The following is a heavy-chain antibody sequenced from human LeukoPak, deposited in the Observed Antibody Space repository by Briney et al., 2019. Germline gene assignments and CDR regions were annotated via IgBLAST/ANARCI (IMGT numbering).Heavy chain of an antibody. V-gene: IGHV3-73*01. D-gene: IGHD2-15*01. CDR3: TRRQYCSGGSCYGNYYGMDV. Sequence: GGSLKLSCAASGFTFSGSAMHWVRQASGKGLEWVGRISYATAYAASVKGRFTISRDDSKNTAYLQMNSLKTEDTAVYYCTRRQYCSGGSCYGNYYGMDVWGQGTTVTVSS. J-gene: IGHJ6*02. CDR1: GFTFSGSA. CDR2: ISYAT.